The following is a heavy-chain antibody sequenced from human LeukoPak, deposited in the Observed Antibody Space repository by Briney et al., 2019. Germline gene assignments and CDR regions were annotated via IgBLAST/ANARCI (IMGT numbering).Heavy chain of an antibody. D-gene: IGHD3-22*01. Sequence: GGSLRLSCAASGFTFSSYSMNWVRQAPGKGLEWVSSISSSSSYIYYADSVKGRFTISRDNAKNSLYLQMNSLRAEDTAVYYCARGDDETYYYDSSGYQFDYWGQGTLVTVSS. CDR3: ARGDDETYYYDSSGYQFDY. V-gene: IGHV3-21*01. CDR2: ISSSSSYI. J-gene: IGHJ4*02. CDR1: GFTFSSYS.